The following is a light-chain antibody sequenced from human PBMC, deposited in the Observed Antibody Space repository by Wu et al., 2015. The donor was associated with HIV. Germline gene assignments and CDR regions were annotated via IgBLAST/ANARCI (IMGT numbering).Light chain of an antibody. CDR3: QQYNFXPT. J-gene: IGKJ4*01. CDR1: QSVNNK. V-gene: IGKV3-15*01. Sequence: EIVMTQSPATLSVSPGERVTLSCRASQSVNNKLAWYQQKPGQAPRLVIQGASTRANGIPARFTGSGSGTEFTLTISSLQSEDLAVYYCQQYNFXPTFGGGTKVEIK. CDR2: GAS.